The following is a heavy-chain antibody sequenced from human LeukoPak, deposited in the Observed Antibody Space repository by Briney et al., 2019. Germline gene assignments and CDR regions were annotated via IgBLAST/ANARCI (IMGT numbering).Heavy chain of an antibody. D-gene: IGHD6-13*01. V-gene: IGHV3-21*01. CDR3: ARHIAAAGTPPRYYYGMDV. J-gene: IGHJ6*02. CDR2: ISSSSSYI. Sequence: GGSLRLSCAASGFTFSSYSMNWVRQAPGKGLEWVSSISSSSSYIYYADSVKGRFTISRDNAKNSLYLQMNSLRAEDTAVYYCARHIAAAGTPPRYYYGMDVWGQGTTVTVSS. CDR1: GFTFSSYS.